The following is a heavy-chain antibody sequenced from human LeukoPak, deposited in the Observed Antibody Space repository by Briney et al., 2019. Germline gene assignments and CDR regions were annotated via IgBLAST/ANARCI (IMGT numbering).Heavy chain of an antibody. Sequence: GRSLRLSCAASGFTFSSYGMHWVRQAPGKGLDGVAIISHDGNNKYYTDSVKGRFTISRDNSKNTLYLQMNSLRPEDTAVYYCARDRCNGGTCYLSVLDYWGQGTLVTVSS. CDR1: GFTFSSYG. V-gene: IGHV3-30*19. CDR2: ISHDGNNK. CDR3: ARDRCNGGTCYLSVLDY. J-gene: IGHJ4*02. D-gene: IGHD2-15*01.